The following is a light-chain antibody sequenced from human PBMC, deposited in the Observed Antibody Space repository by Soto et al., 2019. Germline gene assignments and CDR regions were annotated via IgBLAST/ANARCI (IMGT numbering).Light chain of an antibody. CDR1: QSVSTY. J-gene: IGKJ1*01. CDR2: GAS. V-gene: IGKV3-20*01. Sequence: EIVLSQSPGTLSLYTGERATLSCRASQSVSTYLAWYQQKPGQAPRLLIYGASNRATGIPDRFSGSGSGTDFTLTISRLEPEDFAVYYCQQYGSSGTFGQGTKVDIK. CDR3: QQYGSSGT.